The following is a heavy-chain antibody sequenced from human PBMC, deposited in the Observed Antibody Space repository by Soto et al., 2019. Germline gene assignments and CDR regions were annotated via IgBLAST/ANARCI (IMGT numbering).Heavy chain of an antibody. Sequence: GGSLRLSCAASGFTFSSYAMSWVRQAPGKGLEWVSAISGSGGSTYYADSVKGRFTISRDNSKNTLYLQMNSLRAEDTAVYYCAKGSMVWGVKAVNWFDPWGQGTLVTVSS. V-gene: IGHV3-23*01. CDR3: AKGSMVWGVKAVNWFDP. CDR2: ISGSGGST. D-gene: IGHD3-10*01. CDR1: GFTFSSYA. J-gene: IGHJ5*02.